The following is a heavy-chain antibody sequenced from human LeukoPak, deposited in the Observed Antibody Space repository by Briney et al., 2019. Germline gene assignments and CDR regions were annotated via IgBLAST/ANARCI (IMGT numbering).Heavy chain of an antibody. CDR3: YTDIVTVPAPDY. D-gene: IGHD2-15*01. CDR2: ISGSGGST. CDR1: GFTFSSYA. Sequence: GGSLRLSCAASGFTFSSYAMSWVRQAPGKGLEWVSAISGSGGSTYYADSVQGRFSISRDISKNTLCLQMNSLRAEDTAVYYCYTDIVTVPAPDYWGQGALAIVSS. J-gene: IGHJ4*02. V-gene: IGHV3-23*01.